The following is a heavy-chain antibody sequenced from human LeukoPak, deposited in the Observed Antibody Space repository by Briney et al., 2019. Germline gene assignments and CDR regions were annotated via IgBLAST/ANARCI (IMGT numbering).Heavy chain of an antibody. CDR3: AAGEEDYGDFNWFDP. CDR2: IYTSGST. D-gene: IGHD4-17*01. J-gene: IGHJ5*02. Sequence: SQTLSLTCTVSGGSISSGSYYWSWIRQPAGKGLEWIGRIYTSGSTNYNPSLKSRVTISVDTSKNQFSLKLSSVTAADTAVYCCAAGEEDYGDFNWFDPWGQGTLVTVSS. CDR1: GGSISSGSYY. V-gene: IGHV4-61*02.